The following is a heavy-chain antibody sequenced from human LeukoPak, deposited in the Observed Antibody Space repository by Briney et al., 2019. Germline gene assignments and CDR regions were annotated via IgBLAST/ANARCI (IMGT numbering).Heavy chain of an antibody. V-gene: IGHV3-30*04. CDR3: VKEAYYGWGSSPTFYFDY. Sequence: PGKSLRLSCVASGFSFSDSVIHWVRQAPGKGLEWVAVISHDVKTTYYADSAKGRFTISRDHSRNTVFLQMNRLRPEDTAVYYCVKEAYYGWGSSPTFYFDYWGQGTRVTVSS. J-gene: IGHJ4*02. CDR1: GFSFSDSV. CDR2: ISHDVKTT. D-gene: IGHD3-10*01.